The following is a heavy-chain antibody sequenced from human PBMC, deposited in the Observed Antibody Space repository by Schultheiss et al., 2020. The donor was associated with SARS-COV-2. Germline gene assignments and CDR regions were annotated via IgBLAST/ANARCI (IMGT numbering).Heavy chain of an antibody. D-gene: IGHD2-2*02. J-gene: IGHJ4*02. CDR1: GFTFDDYA. CDR2: ISWNSGSI. CDR3: AKGYCSSTSCYIEDY. V-gene: IGHV3-9*01. Sequence: GGSLRLSCAASGFTFDDYAMHWVRQAPGKGLEWVSGISWNSGSIGYADSVKGRFTISRDNAKNSLYLQMNSLRAEDTALYYCAKGYCSSTSCYIEDYWGQGTLVTVSS.